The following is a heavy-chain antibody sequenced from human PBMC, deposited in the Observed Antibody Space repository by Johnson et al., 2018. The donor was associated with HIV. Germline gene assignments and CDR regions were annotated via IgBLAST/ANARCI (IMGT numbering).Heavy chain of an antibody. D-gene: IGHD6-6*01. CDR2: ISYDGSNK. CDR1: GFTFSSYG. CDR3: ATVHSSSDAFDI. V-gene: IGHV3-30*03. J-gene: IGHJ3*02. Sequence: QVQLVESGGGLVKPGGSLRLSCAASGFTFSSYGMHWVRQAPGKGLEWVAVISYDGSNKYYADSVKGRFTISRDNSKNTLYLQMNSLRAEDTAVYYCATVHSSSDAFDIWGQGTMVTVSS.